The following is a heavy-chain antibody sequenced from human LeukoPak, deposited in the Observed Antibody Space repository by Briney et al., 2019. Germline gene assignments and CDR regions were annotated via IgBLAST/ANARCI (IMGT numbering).Heavy chain of an antibody. D-gene: IGHD3-3*01. CDR1: GGSISSSSYY. Sequence: PSETLSLTCTVSGGSISSSSYYWGWIRQPPGKGLEWIGSIYYSGSTYYNPSLKSRVTISVDTSKNQFSLKLSSVTAADTAVYYCARVNQYYDFWSGYYGLGNYYYMDVWGKGTTVTVSS. J-gene: IGHJ6*03. CDR3: ARVNQYYDFWSGYYGLGNYYYMDV. CDR2: IYYSGST. V-gene: IGHV4-39*07.